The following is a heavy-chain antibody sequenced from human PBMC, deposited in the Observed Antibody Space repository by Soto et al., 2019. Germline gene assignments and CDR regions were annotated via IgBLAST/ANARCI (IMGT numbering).Heavy chain of an antibody. CDR3: ARVSSSSWYYYFDY. CDR2: INHSGST. D-gene: IGHD6-13*01. J-gene: IGHJ4*02. V-gene: IGHV4-34*01. Sequence: QVQLQQWGAGLLKPSETLSLTCAVHGGSFSGYYWSWIRQPPGKGLEWIGEINHSGSTNYNPSLKSRVTISVDTSKNQFSLKLSSVTAADTAVYYCARVSSSSWYYYFDYWGQGTLVTVSS. CDR1: GGSFSGYY.